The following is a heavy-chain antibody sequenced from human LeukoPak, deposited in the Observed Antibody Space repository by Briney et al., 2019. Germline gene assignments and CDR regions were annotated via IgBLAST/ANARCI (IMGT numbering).Heavy chain of an antibody. V-gene: IGHV3-30*02. CDR2: IRYDGSNK. D-gene: IGHD3-10*01. CDR3: ARGRYYGSGTTTTPFFDY. Sequence: GGSLRLSCAASGFTFSSYGMHWVRQAPGKGLEWVAFIRYDGSNKYYADSVKGRFTISRDNSKNTLYLQMNSLRAEDTAVYYCARGRYYGSGTTTTPFFDYWGQGTLVTVSS. CDR1: GFTFSSYG. J-gene: IGHJ4*02.